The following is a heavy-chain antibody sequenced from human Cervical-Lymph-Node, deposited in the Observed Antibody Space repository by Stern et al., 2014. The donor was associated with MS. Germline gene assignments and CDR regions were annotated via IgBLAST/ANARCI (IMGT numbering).Heavy chain of an antibody. D-gene: IGHD3-10*01. CDR3: ARQGRQPGWYGELLHYPYFGMDV. V-gene: IGHV4-39*01. CDR1: GGSISSRTHY. CDR2: IYYSGRA. Sequence: QVQLVESGPRLVKPSETLSLTCTLSGGSISSRTHYWDWVRQPPGKGLEWIGSIYYSGRAYHNPSLKSRLTMAVAPSKNQFPRKWSLVTAADTAVYYCARQGRQPGWYGELLHYPYFGMDVWGQGTSVTVSS. J-gene: IGHJ6*02.